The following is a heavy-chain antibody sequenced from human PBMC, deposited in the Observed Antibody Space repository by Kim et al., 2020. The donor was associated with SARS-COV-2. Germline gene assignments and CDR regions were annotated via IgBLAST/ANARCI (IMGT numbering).Heavy chain of an antibody. Sequence: GGSLRLSCAASGFTVSNSYMSWIRQAPGKGLEWVSVIYDDGTTYYADSVRGRFAIFKDNPKNTLFLQMNSLSVGDTAVYYCVRGARFSAIVDFWGQGTLV. J-gene: IGHJ4*02. D-gene: IGHD3-3*01. CDR3: VRGARFSAIVDF. CDR2: IYDDGTT. CDR1: GFTVSNSY. V-gene: IGHV3-53*01.